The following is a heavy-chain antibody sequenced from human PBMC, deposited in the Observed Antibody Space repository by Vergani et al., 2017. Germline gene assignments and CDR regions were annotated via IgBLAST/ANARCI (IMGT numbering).Heavy chain of an antibody. CDR2: INNDGHT. J-gene: IGHJ5*02. Sequence: QVQLQQWGAGVVKPSGTLSLTCAVFGESFSSFYWSWIRQPPGKGLEWIGEINNDGHTNYNPSLESRVTISVDTSKNQFSLKLTSVTAADTAVYYCARRLPGDYVWFDPWGQGTLVTVSS. CDR3: ARRLPGDYVWFDP. CDR1: GESFSSFY. V-gene: IGHV4-34*02. D-gene: IGHD4-17*01.